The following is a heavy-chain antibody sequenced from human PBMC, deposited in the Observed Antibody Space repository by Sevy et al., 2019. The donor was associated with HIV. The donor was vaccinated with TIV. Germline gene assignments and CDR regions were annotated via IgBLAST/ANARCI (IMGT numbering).Heavy chain of an antibody. D-gene: IGHD2-8*01. V-gene: IGHV1-69*13. CDR1: GGTLTNYA. J-gene: IGHJ5*02. CDR3: TSGADCSNGVCYPRGFDP. CDR2: IVPVFGTS. Sequence: ASVKVSCKASGGTLTNYAISWVRQAPGQGLEWMGEIVPVFGTSHHARSFQGRVTITADESTSTAYMELGSLRSEETAGYYCTSGADCSNGVCYPRGFDPWGQGTLVTVSS.